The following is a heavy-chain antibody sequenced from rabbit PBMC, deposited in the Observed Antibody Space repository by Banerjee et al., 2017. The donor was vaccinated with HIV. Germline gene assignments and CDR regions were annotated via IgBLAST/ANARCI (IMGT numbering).Heavy chain of an antibody. J-gene: IGHJ5*01. V-gene: IGHV1S45*01. Sequence: QEQLVESGGGLVQPGASLTLTCKASGFSFSSGYDMCWVRQAPGKGLEWIACIYTGDGATYYASWAKGRFTISKTSSTTVTLQMTSLTAADTATYFCARDSSVWDAGDWLDLWGQGTLVTVS. CDR3: ARDSSVWDAGDWLDL. CDR2: IYTGDGAT. D-gene: IGHD4-2*01. CDR1: GFSFSSGYD.